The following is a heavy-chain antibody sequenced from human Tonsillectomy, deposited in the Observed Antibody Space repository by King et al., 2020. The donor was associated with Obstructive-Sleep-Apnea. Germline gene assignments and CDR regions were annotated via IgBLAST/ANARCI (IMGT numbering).Heavy chain of an antibody. Sequence: VQLVESGGGLVQPGGSLRLSCVASGFSFSSYWMHWVRQAPGKGLVWVSLINRDGSSTGYADSVKGRFTIARDNAKNTLYLQMNSLRVEDTAVYYCTYETSSSSRWFDPWGQGTLVTVSS. V-gene: IGHV3-74*01. CDR3: TYETSSSSRWFDP. D-gene: IGHD6-6*01. J-gene: IGHJ5*02. CDR2: INRDGSST. CDR1: GFSFSSYW.